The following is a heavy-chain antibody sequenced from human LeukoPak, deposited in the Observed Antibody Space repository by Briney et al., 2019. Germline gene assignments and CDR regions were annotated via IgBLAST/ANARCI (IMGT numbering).Heavy chain of an antibody. V-gene: IGHV3-23*01. CDR2: ISGSGGNT. D-gene: IGHD1-26*01. CDR3: ARGTAWERTFDY. CDR1: GFSFSYNA. Sequence: PGGSLRLSCAASGFSFSYNAMTWVRQSPGKGLEWVSAISGSGGNTYYADSVRGRFAISRDNAQSSLYLHLNSLRAEDTAVYYCARGTAWERTFDYWGQGTLVTVSS. J-gene: IGHJ4*02.